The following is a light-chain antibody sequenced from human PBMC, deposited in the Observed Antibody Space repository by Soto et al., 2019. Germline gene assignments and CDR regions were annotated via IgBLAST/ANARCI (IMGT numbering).Light chain of an antibody. J-gene: IGLJ1*01. CDR2: RDN. V-gene: IGLV1-47*02. Sequence: QSVLTQPPSASGTPGQRVTISCSGSSSNIGSNYVYWYQQLPGTAPKLLIYRDNQRPSGVPDRFSGSKSGTSASLAISGLPSEDEADYYCAAWDDSLNGFQAFGNGTKLAVL. CDR3: AAWDDSLNGFQA. CDR1: SSNIGSNY.